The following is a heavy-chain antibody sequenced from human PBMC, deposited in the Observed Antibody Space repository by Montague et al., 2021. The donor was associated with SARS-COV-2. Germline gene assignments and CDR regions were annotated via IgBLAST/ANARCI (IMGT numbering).Heavy chain of an antibody. D-gene: IGHD3-10*01. Sequence: SLRLSCAASGFTFSSYVMSWVRQPPGKGLEWVSLIYSAGSSTSYADSVKGRFTISRDNSKNTMYLQMNSLRAEDTAVYYCFGEPSDPYYFDYWGQGTLVTVSS. CDR3: FGEPSDPYYFDY. J-gene: IGHJ4*02. CDR2: IYSAGSST. V-gene: IGHV3-23*03. CDR1: GFTFSSYV.